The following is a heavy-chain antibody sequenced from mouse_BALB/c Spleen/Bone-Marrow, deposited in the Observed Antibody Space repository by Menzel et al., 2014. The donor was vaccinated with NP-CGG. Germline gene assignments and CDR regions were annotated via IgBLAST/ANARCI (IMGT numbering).Heavy chain of an antibody. Sequence: VQLQQSGAELVKPGASVKLSCTASGFNIKDTYMHWVKQRPEQGLEWIGRIDPANVNTKYDPKFQGKATITADTSSNTAYLQLSSLTSEYTAVYYCASYVYGYYFDYWGQGTTLTVSS. CDR1: GFNIKDTY. J-gene: IGHJ2*01. D-gene: IGHD1-1*01. CDR3: ASYVYGYYFDY. CDR2: IDPANVNT. V-gene: IGHV14-3*02.